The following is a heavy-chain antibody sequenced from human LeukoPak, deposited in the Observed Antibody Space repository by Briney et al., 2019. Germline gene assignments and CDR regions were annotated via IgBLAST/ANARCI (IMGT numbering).Heavy chain of an antibody. CDR2: ISAYNGNT. Sequence: ASVKVSCKASGYTFTSYGISLVRQAPGQGLEWMGWISAYNGNTNYAQKLQGRVTMTTDTSTSTAYMELRSLRSDDTAVYYCARDSDDIVVVTAIPVDYWGQGTLVTVSS. CDR1: GYTFTSYG. CDR3: ARDSDDIVVVTAIPVDY. D-gene: IGHD2-21*02. J-gene: IGHJ4*02. V-gene: IGHV1-18*01.